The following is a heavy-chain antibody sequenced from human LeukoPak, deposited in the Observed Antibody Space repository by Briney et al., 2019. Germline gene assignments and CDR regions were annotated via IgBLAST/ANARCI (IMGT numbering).Heavy chain of an antibody. D-gene: IGHD6-6*01. Sequence: PGGSLRLSCAASGFTFSYYSMNWVRQAPGKGLEWVSSISSSGSYIYYADSVKGRFTISRDNAKNLLYLQMNSLRAEDTAVYYCARDVSAGEYSSLGDAFDIWGQGTMVTVSS. CDR1: GFTFSYYS. CDR2: ISSSGSYI. J-gene: IGHJ3*02. V-gene: IGHV3-21*01. CDR3: ARDVSAGEYSSLGDAFDI.